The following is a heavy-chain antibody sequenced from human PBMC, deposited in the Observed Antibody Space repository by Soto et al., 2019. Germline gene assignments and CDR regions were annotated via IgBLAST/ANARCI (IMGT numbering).Heavy chain of an antibody. Sequence: SETLSLTCTVSGDSMTSSSYYWGWIRQPPGKGLEWIGSIYYSERTSYNSGSTYYSPSLKSRVTISGDTSKRQFSLKLSSVTAADTAVYYCARHTRNQFDPWGQGTLVTVSS. CDR1: GDSMTSSSYY. J-gene: IGHJ5*02. CDR2: IYYSERTSYNSGST. V-gene: IGHV4-39*01. CDR3: ARHTRNQFDP.